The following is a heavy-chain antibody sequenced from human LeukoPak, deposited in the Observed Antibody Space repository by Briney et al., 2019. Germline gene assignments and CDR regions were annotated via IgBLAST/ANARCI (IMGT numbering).Heavy chain of an antibody. CDR3: ARERYDYVWGSYRPRGYFDY. Sequence: ASVKVSCKASGYTFTSYDINWVRQATGQGLEWMGWMNPNSGNTGYAQKFQGRVTITRNTSISTAYMELSSLRSEDTAVYYCARERYDYVWGSYRPRGYFDYWGQGTLVTVSS. D-gene: IGHD3-16*02. CDR1: GYTFTSYD. CDR2: MNPNSGNT. V-gene: IGHV1-8*03. J-gene: IGHJ4*02.